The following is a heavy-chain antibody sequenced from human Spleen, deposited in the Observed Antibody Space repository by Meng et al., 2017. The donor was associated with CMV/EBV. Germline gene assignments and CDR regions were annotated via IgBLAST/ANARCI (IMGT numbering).Heavy chain of an antibody. CDR3: ARDQTNGDGVLRYFDWLLPNYYYYGMDV. D-gene: IGHD3-9*01. CDR1: GFTFSSYW. V-gene: IGHV3-7*01. Sequence: GGSLRLSCAASGFTFSSYWMSWVRQAPGKGLEWVANIKQDGSEKYYVDSVKGRFTISRDNAKNSLYLQMNSLRAEDTAVYYCARDQTNGDGVLRYFDWLLPNYYYYGMDVWGQGTTVTVSS. CDR2: IKQDGSEK. J-gene: IGHJ6*02.